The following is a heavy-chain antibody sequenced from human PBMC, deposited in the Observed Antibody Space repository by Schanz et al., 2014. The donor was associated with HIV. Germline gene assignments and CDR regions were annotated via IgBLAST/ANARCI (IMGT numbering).Heavy chain of an antibody. D-gene: IGHD3-22*01. CDR3: AKPEYDSRGNSQSHFDY. V-gene: IGHV3-33*06. Sequence: QVQLVESGGGVVRPGRSLRLSCAASGFTYRNYGMHWVRQAPGKGLEGEAVIGNEGNDIHYVDSVAGRFSISRDNSKNTLYLQMTTLRIDDTAVYYCAKPEYDSRGNSQSHFDYWGQGTLVTVSS. CDR2: IGNEGNDI. J-gene: IGHJ4*02. CDR1: GFTYRNYG.